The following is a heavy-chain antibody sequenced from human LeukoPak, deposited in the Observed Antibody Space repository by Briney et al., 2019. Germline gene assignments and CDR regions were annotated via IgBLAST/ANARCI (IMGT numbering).Heavy chain of an antibody. Sequence: PSQTLSLTCTVSGGSISSDSYYWSWIRQPAGKGLEWIGRIYTSGSTNYNPSLKSRVTISVDTSKKQFSLKLRSMTAADTAVYFCARDLGYASGWYYFDHWGQGTLVTVSS. J-gene: IGHJ4*02. D-gene: IGHD6-19*01. V-gene: IGHV4-61*02. CDR1: GGSISSDSYY. CDR2: IYTSGST. CDR3: ARDLGYASGWYYFDH.